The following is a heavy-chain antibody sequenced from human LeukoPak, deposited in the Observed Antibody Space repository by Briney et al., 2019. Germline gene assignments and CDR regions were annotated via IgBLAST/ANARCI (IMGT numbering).Heavy chain of an antibody. D-gene: IGHD3-9*01. CDR3: ASRRETYYDILTGYYFDH. CDR2: IKQDGSEK. Sequence: PGGSLRLSCAASGFTFSSCWMSWVRQAPGKGLEWVANIKQDGSEKYYVDSVKGRFTISRDNTKNSLYPQMNSLRAEDTAVYYCASRRETYYDILTGYYFDHWGQGTLVTVSS. J-gene: IGHJ4*02. CDR1: GFTFSSCW. V-gene: IGHV3-7*01.